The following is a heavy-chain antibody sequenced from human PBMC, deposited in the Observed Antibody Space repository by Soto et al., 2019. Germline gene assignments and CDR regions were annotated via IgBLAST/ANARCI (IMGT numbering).Heavy chain of an antibody. J-gene: IGHJ3*02. CDR2: ISSNGGST. D-gene: IGHD6-19*01. V-gene: IGHV3-64*01. Sequence: GGSLRLSCAASGFTFSSYAMHWVRQAPGKGLEYVSAISSNGGSTYYANSVKGRFTISRDNSKNTLYLQMGSLRAEDMAVYYCARDRRLYSSGWFDAFDIWGQGTIVTVSS. CDR3: ARDRRLYSSGWFDAFDI. CDR1: GFTFSSYA.